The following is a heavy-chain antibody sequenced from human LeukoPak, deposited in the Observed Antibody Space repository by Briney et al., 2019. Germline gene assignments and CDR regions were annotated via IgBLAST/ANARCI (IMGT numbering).Heavy chain of an antibody. Sequence: AMXWVXQAPGKGLEYVSAISSNGGSTYYANSVKGRFTISRDNSKNTLYLQMGSLRAEDMAVYYCARGGIAVAADWGQGTLVTVSS. J-gene: IGHJ4*02. CDR3: ARGGIAVAAD. D-gene: IGHD6-19*01. V-gene: IGHV3-64*01. CDR1: A. CDR2: ISSNGGST.